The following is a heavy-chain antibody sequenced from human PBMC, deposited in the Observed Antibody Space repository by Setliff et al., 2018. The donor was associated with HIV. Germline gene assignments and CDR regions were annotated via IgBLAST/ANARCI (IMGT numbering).Heavy chain of an antibody. Sequence: SETLSLTCAVSGYSISSGYYWGWIRQPPGKGLEWIGSMYYTGVTYYNPSLKSRVSISVDTSKTQFSLKLTSVTAADTAVYYCATLPLRSVREKQSGNGYWGRGTLVTVSS. CDR3: ATLPLRSVREKQSGNGY. D-gene: IGHD3-10*01. CDR2: MYYTGVT. V-gene: IGHV4-38-2*01. J-gene: IGHJ4*01. CDR1: GYSISSGYY.